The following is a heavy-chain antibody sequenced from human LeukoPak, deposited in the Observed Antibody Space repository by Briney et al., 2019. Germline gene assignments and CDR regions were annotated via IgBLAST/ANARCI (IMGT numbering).Heavy chain of an antibody. D-gene: IGHD2-2*01. CDR1: GGSISSYY. CDR2: IYYSGST. J-gene: IGHJ4*02. Sequence: PSETLSLTCTVSGGSISSYYWSWIRQPPGKGLEWIGYIYYSGSTNYNPSLKSRVTISVDTSKNQFSLKLSSVTAADTAVYYCARQSRGAAASIDYWGQGTLVTVSS. V-gene: IGHV4-59*08. CDR3: ARQSRGAAASIDY.